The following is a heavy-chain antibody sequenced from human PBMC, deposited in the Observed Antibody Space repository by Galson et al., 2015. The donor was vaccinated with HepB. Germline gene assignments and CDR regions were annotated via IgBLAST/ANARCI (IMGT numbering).Heavy chain of an antibody. J-gene: IGHJ4*02. CDR1: GGSISSYY. CDR2: IYYTGNT. D-gene: IGHD1-26*01. CDR3: ARSDSGSPDIDY. V-gene: IGHV4-59*08. Sequence: ETLSLTCTVSGGSISSYYWSWIRQPPGKGLEWIGYIYYTGNTNYNPSLKSRVTISVDTSNNQFSLRVSSVTAADTAVYYCARSDSGSPDIDYWGQGTLVTVSS.